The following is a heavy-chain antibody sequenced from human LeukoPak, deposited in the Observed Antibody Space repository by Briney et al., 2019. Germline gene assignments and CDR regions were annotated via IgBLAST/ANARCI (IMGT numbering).Heavy chain of an antibody. CDR3: AHRKNYYDSSVFDN. D-gene: IGHD3-22*01. Sequence: SGATLVNPTQPRTLTCTFSGFLLHTRAGEGAWIRLPPGRALEWLALIYWYDDRRYSPSLKSRLTITKDTSKNQVVLTMTNMDPVDTATYFCAHRKNYYDSSVFDNWGQGTLVTVSS. CDR2: IYWYDDR. CDR1: GFLLHTRAGE. J-gene: IGHJ4*02. V-gene: IGHV2-5*01.